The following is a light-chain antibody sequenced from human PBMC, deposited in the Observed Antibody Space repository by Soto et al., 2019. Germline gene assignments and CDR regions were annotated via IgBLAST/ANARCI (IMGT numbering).Light chain of an antibody. CDR1: QTPRTF. V-gene: IGKV1-39*01. J-gene: IGKJ1*01. CDR3: QQRAWT. CDR2: AAS. Sequence: DIQMTHSPSSLSASVLYRVTIKCRASQTPRTFLNWYQQKPGKAPKLLIYAASSLQSGVPSRFSGSGFGTDFTLTISSLQPEDFATYYCQQRAWTFGQGTKVDI.